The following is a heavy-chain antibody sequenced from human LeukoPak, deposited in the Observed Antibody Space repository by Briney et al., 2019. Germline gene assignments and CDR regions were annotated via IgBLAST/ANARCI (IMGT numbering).Heavy chain of an antibody. CDR2: IIPIFGTA. V-gene: IGHV1-69*13. CDR3: AREEPGIAAAGTFDP. D-gene: IGHD6-13*01. CDR1: GGTFSSYA. Sequence: ASVKVSCKASGGTFSSYAISWVRQAPGQGLEWMGGIIPIFGTANYAQKFQGRVTITADESTSTAYMELSSLRSEDTAVYYCAREEPGIAAAGTFDPWGQGTLVTVSS. J-gene: IGHJ5*02.